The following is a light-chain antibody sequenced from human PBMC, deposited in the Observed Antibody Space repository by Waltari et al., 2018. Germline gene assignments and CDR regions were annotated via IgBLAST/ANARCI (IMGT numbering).Light chain of an antibody. J-gene: IGLJ2*01. CDR1: SSNIGRHT. Sequence: QSVLTQPPSASGTPGQRVTISCSGSSSNIGRHTVHWYQQPPGAAPKLLVYNNNQRPSGVPDRFSGSKSGTSASLAISGLQSEDEADYYCAAWDDSLNGVVFGGGTKLTVL. V-gene: IGLV1-44*01. CDR2: NNN. CDR3: AAWDDSLNGVV.